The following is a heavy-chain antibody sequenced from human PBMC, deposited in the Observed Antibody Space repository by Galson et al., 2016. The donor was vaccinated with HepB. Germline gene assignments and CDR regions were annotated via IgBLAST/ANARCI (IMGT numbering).Heavy chain of an antibody. D-gene: IGHD6-13*01. Sequence: SLRLSCAASGFAFSDYAMSWVRQAPGKGLEWVSSVSGSGRSTYYEDSVKGRITVSRDTSKTTLYLQMNSLRVEDTAVYYCVRPTSSTWYTFEHWVQGTLVTVAS. CDR3: VRPTSSTWYTFEH. CDR2: VSGSGRST. J-gene: IGHJ4*02. CDR1: GFAFSDYA. V-gene: IGHV3-23*01.